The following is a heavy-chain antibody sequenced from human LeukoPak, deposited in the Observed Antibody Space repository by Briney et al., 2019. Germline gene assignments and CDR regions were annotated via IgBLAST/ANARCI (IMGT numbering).Heavy chain of an antibody. D-gene: IGHD2-8*01. CDR3: TRGGASTSYYWFY. V-gene: IGHV3-7*03. CDR2: IKKDGSEK. CDR1: GLTFSNYC. Sequence: GGSLRLSCVVSGLTFSNYCMTWVRQAPGKGLEWVANIKKDGSEKFHVDPVKGRFTISRDNAKSSLYLQMDSLRGEDTAVYYCTRGGASTSYYWFYWGQGTLVTVSS. J-gene: IGHJ4*02.